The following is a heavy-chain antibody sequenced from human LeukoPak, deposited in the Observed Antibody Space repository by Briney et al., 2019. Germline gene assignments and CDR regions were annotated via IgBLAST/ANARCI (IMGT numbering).Heavy chain of an antibody. V-gene: IGHV3-21*01. CDR2: ICSSSSYI. Sequence: GGSLRLSCAASGFTSSSYSMNWVRQAPGKGLEWVSSICSSSSYIYYADSVKGRFTISRDNAKNSLYLQMNSLRAKDTAVYYCARDAFAYYYDSSGYCDYWGQGTLVTVSS. D-gene: IGHD3-22*01. CDR3: ARDAFAYYYDSSGYCDY. J-gene: IGHJ4*02. CDR1: GFTSSSYS.